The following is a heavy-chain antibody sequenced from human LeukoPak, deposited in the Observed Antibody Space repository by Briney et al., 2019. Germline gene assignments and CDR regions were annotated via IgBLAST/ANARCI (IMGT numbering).Heavy chain of an antibody. CDR2: ISAYNGNT. J-gene: IGHJ5*02. Sequence: ASVKVSCKASGYTFTSYGIRWVRQAPGQGLEWMGWISAYNGNTNYAQKLQGRVTMTTDTSTSTAYMELRSLRSDDTAVYYCARGGYCSSTSCRNWFDPWGQGTLVTVSS. CDR1: GYTFTSYG. V-gene: IGHV1-18*01. CDR3: ARGGYCSSTSCRNWFDP. D-gene: IGHD2-2*01.